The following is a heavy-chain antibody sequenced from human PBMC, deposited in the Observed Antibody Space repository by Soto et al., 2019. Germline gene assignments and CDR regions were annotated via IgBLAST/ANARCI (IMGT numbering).Heavy chain of an antibody. J-gene: IGHJ6*01. D-gene: IGHD5-18*01. V-gene: IGHV1-69*01. CDR2: VIPMFGTA. Sequence: QVQLVQSGAEVRKPGSSVKVSCRSSGGIFTATAISWVRQAPGQGPEWMGGVIPMFGTANYPQRFQGRATITADESTNTAYMQLSSLRSEDTAVYFCAVGFKVDYYSLDVWGQGTKVTVSS. CDR3: AVGFKVDYYSLDV. CDR1: GGIFTATA.